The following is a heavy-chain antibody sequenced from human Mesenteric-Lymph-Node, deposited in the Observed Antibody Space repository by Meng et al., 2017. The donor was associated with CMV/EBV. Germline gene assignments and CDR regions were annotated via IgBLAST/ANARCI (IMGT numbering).Heavy chain of an antibody. V-gene: IGHV4-34*12. CDR2: FFHGANT. CDR3: VRMGSDQLIKD. J-gene: IGHJ4*02. D-gene: IGHD2-2*01. Sequence: GSLRLSCAVYGGSFSGYYWGWIRQPPGKGLEWIGSFFHGANTYYNPSLKSRVTISVDTSKNQFSLKQTSVTAADTAVYYCVRMGSDQLIKDWGQGTLVTVSS. CDR1: GGSFSGYY.